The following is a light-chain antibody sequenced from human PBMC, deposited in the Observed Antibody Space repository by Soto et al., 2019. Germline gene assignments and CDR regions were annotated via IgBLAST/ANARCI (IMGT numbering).Light chain of an antibody. CDR3: QQYNNWLIT. Sequence: EIVMTQSPATLSVSPGERATLSCRASQSVSSNLAWYQQKPGQAPRLLIYGASTRATGIPARFSGSGSGTEFTLTISSLQPEDFAVYSCQQYNNWLITFGQGTRLEIK. J-gene: IGKJ5*01. V-gene: IGKV3-15*01. CDR2: GAS. CDR1: QSVSSN.